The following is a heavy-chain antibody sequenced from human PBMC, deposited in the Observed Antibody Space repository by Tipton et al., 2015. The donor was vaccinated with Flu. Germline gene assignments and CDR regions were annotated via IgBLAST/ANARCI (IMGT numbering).Heavy chain of an antibody. V-gene: IGHV4-39*01. Sequence: TLSLTCTVSGGSISSSSYYWGWIRQPPGKGLEWIGSIYYSGSTYYNPSLKSRVTISVDTSKNQFSLKLSSVTAADTAVYYCASRIVVVPAAIYHWGQGTLVTVSS. CDR2: IYYSGST. CDR3: ASRIVVVPAAIYH. J-gene: IGHJ4*02. D-gene: IGHD2-2*02. CDR1: GGSISSSSYY.